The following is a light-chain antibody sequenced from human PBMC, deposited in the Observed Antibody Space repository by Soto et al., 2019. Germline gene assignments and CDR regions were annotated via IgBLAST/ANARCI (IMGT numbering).Light chain of an antibody. J-gene: IGKJ1*01. CDR1: QSVLYSSNNKNN. V-gene: IGKV4-1*01. CDR2: WAS. Sequence: DIVMTQSPDSLAVSLGERASINCKSSQSVLYSSNNKNNLAWYQQKPGQPPKLLIFWASTRDSGVPDRFSGSGSGTDFTLTISGLQAEDGAVYYCQKYYSAPETFGQGTRVEIK. CDR3: QKYYSAPET.